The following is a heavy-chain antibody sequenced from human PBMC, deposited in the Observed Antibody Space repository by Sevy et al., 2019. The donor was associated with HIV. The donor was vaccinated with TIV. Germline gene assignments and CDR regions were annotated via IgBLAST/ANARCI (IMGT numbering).Heavy chain of an antibody. CDR3: ARDPQFNRPSYYYGIDV. CDR2: INPNSGGT. J-gene: IGHJ6*02. CDR1: GYTFTGYY. Sequence: ASVKVSCKASGYTFTGYYMHWVRQAPGQGLEWMGWINPNSGGTNYAQKFQGRVTMTRDTSISTAYMELSRLRSDDTAVYYCARDPQFNRPSYYYGIDVWGQGTTVTVSS. V-gene: IGHV1-2*02.